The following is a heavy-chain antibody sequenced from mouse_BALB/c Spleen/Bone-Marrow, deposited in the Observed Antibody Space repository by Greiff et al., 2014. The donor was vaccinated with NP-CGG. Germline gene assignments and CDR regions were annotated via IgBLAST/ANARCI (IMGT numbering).Heavy chain of an antibody. V-gene: IGHV1-39*01. CDR1: GYSFTGYN. D-gene: IGHD2-2*01. J-gene: IGHJ1*01. CDR2: IDPYYGGT. CDR3: ASYGYDYWYFDV. Sequence: VQLQQSGPELEKPGASVKISCKASGYSFTGYNMNWVKQSIGKSLGWIGNIDPYYGGTSYNQKFKGKATLTVDKSSSIAYMQLKSLTSEDSAIYYCASYGYDYWYFDVWGAGTTVTVSS.